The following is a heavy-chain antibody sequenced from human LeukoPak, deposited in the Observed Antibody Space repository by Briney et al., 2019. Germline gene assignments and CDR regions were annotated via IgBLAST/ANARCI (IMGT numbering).Heavy chain of an antibody. CDR1: GGSISNFY. D-gene: IGHD6-13*01. CDR2: IYYSGST. CDR3: ARETTGAGTARPFDY. J-gene: IGHJ4*02. Sequence: SETLSLTCTVSGGSISNFYWSWIRQPAGKTLEWIGRIYYSGSTNYNPSLKSRVTMSLDTSKNQFSLKLSSVTAADTAVYFCARETTGAGTARPFDYWGQGTLVTVSS. V-gene: IGHV4-4*07.